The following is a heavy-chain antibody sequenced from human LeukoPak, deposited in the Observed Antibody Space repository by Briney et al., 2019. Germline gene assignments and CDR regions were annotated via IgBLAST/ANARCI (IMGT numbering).Heavy chain of an antibody. CDR1: GGSISSSTYY. CDR2: IYNSGST. J-gene: IGHJ5*02. V-gene: IGHV4-39*01. Sequence: SETLSLTCSVSGGSISSSTYYWGWIRQPPGKGLEWIGNIYNSGSTYYNPSLKSRVTISVDTSKNQFSLNLSSVTAADTAVYYCARQAYSSNLGWFDPWGQGTLVTVSS. D-gene: IGHD6-13*01. CDR3: ARQAYSSNLGWFDP.